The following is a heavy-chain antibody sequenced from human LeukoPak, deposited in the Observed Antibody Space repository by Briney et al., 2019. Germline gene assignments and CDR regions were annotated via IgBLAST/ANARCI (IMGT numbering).Heavy chain of an antibody. V-gene: IGHV4-59*11. CDR2: IYYSGTT. J-gene: IGHJ4*02. CDR3: ARVVDDFWSGTYYFDY. D-gene: IGHD3-3*01. CDR1: GGSISSHY. Sequence: SETLSLTCTVSGGSISSHYWSWVRQPPGQGLEWIGYIYYSGTTNYNPSLKSRVTISVDTSKSQFSLKLSSVTAADTAVYYCARVVDDFWSGTYYFDYWGQGTLVTVSS.